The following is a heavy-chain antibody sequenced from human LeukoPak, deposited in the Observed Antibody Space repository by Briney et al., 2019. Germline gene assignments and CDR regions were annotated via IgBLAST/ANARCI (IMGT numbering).Heavy chain of an antibody. CDR3: ARDAYQYSSGWFFDY. V-gene: IGHV3-48*01. J-gene: IGHJ4*02. CDR2: ISSSGTTI. CDR1: GFTFSTYT. D-gene: IGHD6-19*01. Sequence: PGGSLRLSCAASGFTFSTYTMNRVRQAPGKGLEWVSYISSSGTTIYYADSVKGRFTISRDNAKNSLYLQMNSLRAEDTAVYYCARDAYQYSSGWFFDYWGQGTLVTVSS.